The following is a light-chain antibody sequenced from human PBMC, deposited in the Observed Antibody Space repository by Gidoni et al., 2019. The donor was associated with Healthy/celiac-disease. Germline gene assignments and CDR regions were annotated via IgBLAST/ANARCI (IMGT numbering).Light chain of an antibody. CDR3: QQYGSSPPLT. J-gene: IGKJ4*01. V-gene: IGKV3-20*01. CDR1: QSVSSSY. Sequence: EIVLTKSAGTLSLSPGERATLSCRASQSVSSSYLAWYQQKPGQAPRLLIYGASSRATGIPDRFSGSGSGTDFTLTISRLEPEDFAVYYCQQYGSSPPLTFGGGTKVEIK. CDR2: GAS.